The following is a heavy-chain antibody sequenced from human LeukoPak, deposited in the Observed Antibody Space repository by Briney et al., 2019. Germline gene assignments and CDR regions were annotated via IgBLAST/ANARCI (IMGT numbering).Heavy chain of an antibody. CDR3: ARGVRWLQLSYFDY. CDR1: GFTFSTYT. D-gene: IGHD5-24*01. V-gene: IGHV3-30-3*01. Sequence: GGALRLSCAASGFTFSTYTMHWVRQAPGKGLEWVTLISFDGSNRYFADSVRGRLTISRDNYKNTLYLQMNTLRTEDTAVYYCARGVRWLQLSYFDYWGQGALVTVSS. J-gene: IGHJ4*02. CDR2: ISFDGSNR.